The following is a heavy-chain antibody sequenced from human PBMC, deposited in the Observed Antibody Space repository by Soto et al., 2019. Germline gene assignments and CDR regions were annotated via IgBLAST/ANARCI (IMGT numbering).Heavy chain of an antibody. CDR1: GFSLRTTGVG. V-gene: IGHV2-5*02. J-gene: IGHJ4*02. CDR2: IYWDDDK. CDR3: AHRRHYGDIDH. Sequence: QITLKESGPTLVKPTQTLTLTCTFSGFSLRTTGVGVGWIHQPPGKALEWLGLIYWDDDKSYNPSLKSRLTITKDTSKNQVVLPMTNMDPVDSATYYCAHRRHYGDIDHWGQGTLVTVSS. D-gene: IGHD4-17*01.